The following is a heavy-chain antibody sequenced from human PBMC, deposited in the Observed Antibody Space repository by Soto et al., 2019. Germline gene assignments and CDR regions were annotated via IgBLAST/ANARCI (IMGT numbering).Heavy chain of an antibody. Sequence: PGESLKISCQGSGYTFNSFWIGWVRQMPGEGLEWMGLMFPWTSDTRYSPSFQGHVSISVDRSTGTGYLQWNSLKASDTAMYYCARGWKVAGDAFDIWGQGTMVTVS. J-gene: IGHJ3*02. D-gene: IGHD1-1*01. CDR2: MFPWTSDT. CDR3: ARGWKVAGDAFDI. V-gene: IGHV5-51*01. CDR1: GYTFNSFW.